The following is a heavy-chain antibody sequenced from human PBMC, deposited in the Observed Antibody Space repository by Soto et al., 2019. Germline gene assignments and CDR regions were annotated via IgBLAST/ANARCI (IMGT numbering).Heavy chain of an antibody. J-gene: IGHJ4*02. Sequence: QLQLQEPGPGLVKPSETLSLTCTVSGGSISSSSYYWGWIRQPPGKGLEWIGTIYYSGSTYYNPSLKRRVTIAVDTSKHQFSLTLSSVTAAATAVYYCARRDSSPPYRYWGQGTRVTVSS. CDR3: ARRDSSPPYRY. CDR1: GGSISSSSYY. V-gene: IGHV4-39*01. CDR2: IYYSGST. D-gene: IGHD2-15*01.